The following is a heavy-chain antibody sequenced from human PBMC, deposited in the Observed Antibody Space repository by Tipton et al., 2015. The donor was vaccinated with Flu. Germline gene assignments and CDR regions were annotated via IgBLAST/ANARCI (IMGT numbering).Heavy chain of an antibody. V-gene: IGHV3-7*01. J-gene: IGHJ4*02. CDR2: IKQGGGEK. Sequence: SLRLSCAASGFTFSSYSMNWVRQAPGKGLEWVANIKQGGGEKYYVDSVKGRFTISRDNAKNSLYLQMNSLRAEDTAVYYCARTRGGYCSSSSCYADHFDLWGQGTLVTVSS. CDR1: GFTFSSYS. D-gene: IGHD2-2*01. CDR3: ARTRGGYCSSSSCYADHFDL.